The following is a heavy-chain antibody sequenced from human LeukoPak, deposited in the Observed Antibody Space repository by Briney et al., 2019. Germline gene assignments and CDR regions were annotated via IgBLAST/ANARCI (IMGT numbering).Heavy chain of an antibody. J-gene: IGHJ4*02. Sequence: GGSLRLSCAASGFTFSSYGMNWVRQAPGKGLEWVSYISSSGSTIYYADSVKGRFTISRDNAKNSLYLQMNSLRAEDTAVYYCAREHYDILTGYYRDFDYWGQGTLVTVSS. V-gene: IGHV3-48*03. CDR1: GFTFSSYG. CDR2: ISSSGSTI. CDR3: AREHYDILTGYYRDFDY. D-gene: IGHD3-9*01.